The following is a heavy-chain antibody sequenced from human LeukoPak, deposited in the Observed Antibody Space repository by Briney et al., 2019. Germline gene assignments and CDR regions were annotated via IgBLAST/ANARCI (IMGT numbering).Heavy chain of an antibody. CDR1: GFTFSSYW. CDR3: ASVGYRRWGAKYYFDY. V-gene: IGHV3-7*01. J-gene: IGHJ4*02. D-gene: IGHD3-16*02. Sequence: GGSLRLSCAASGFTFSSYWMSWVRQAPGKGLEWVANIKQDGSEKYYVDSVKGRFTISRDNAKNSLYLQMNSLRAEDTAVYYCASVGYRRWGAKYYFDYWGQGTLVTVSS. CDR2: IKQDGSEK.